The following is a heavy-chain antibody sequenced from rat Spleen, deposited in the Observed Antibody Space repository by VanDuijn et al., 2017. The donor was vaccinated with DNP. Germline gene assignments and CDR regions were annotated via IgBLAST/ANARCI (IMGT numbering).Heavy chain of an antibody. CDR3: ASTLVNYGTYGYYAMDA. V-gene: IGHV2S12*01. Sequence: QVQLRESGPGLVQPSQTLSLTCTVSGFSFTNFAINWVRQPPGKGLEWIAAMSSGGSRYYNSALKSRLSISRDTSKSQVFLKMNSLQTEDTATYYCASTLVNYGTYGYYAMDAWGQGTSVTVSS. J-gene: IGHJ4*01. CDR2: MSSGGSR. D-gene: IGHD1-3*01. CDR1: GFSFTNFA.